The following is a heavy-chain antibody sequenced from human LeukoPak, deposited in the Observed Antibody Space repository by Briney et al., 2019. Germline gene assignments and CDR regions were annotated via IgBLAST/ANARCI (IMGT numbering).Heavy chain of an antibody. CDR2: IKQDGSEK. D-gene: IGHD3-10*01. CDR1: GFTFSSYW. Sequence: GGSLRLSCAASGFTFSSYWMSWVRQAPGKGLEWVANIKQDGSEKYYVDSVKGRFTISRDNAKNSLYLQMNSLRAEDTAVYYCARDSIPMVRGVPVDYWGQGTLVTVSS. V-gene: IGHV3-7*01. J-gene: IGHJ4*02. CDR3: ARDSIPMVRGVPVDY.